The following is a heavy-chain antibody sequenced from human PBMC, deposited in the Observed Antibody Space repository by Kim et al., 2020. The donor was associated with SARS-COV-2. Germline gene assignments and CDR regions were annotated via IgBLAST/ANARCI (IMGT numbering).Heavy chain of an antibody. CDR2: IYYSGST. Sequence: SETLSLTCTVSGGSISSYYWSWIRQPPGKGLEWIGYIYYSGSTNYNPSLKSRVTISVDTSKNQFSLKLSSVTAADTAVYYCARHGGGHSSWSLEPWLYYFDYWGQGTLVTVSS. CDR1: GGSISSYY. V-gene: IGHV4-59*08. D-gene: IGHD6-13*01. CDR3: ARHGGGHSSWSLEPWLYYFDY. J-gene: IGHJ4*02.